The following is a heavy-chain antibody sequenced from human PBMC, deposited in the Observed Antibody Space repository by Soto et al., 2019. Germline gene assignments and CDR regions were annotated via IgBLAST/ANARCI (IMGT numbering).Heavy chain of an antibody. Sequence: VSVKVSCKASGYTFTSYAMHWVRQAPGQRLEWMGWTNAGNGNTKYSQKFQGRVTITRDTSASTAYMELSRLRSEDTAVYYCATPRLRIAAGLWRKNWFGPWGQGTRGTV. CDR2: TNAGNGNT. D-gene: IGHD6-13*01. CDR1: GYTFTSYA. CDR3: ATPRLRIAAGLWRKNWFGP. V-gene: IGHV1-3*01. J-gene: IGHJ5*02.